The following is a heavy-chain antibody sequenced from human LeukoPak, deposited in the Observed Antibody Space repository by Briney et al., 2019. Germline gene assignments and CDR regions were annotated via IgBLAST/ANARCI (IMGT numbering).Heavy chain of an antibody. V-gene: IGHV1-69*01. J-gene: IGHJ4*02. D-gene: IGHD6-19*01. Sequence: SVKVSCKASGGTFSSYAISWVRQAPGQGLEWMGGIIPIFGTASYAQKFQGRVTITADESTSTAYMELSSLRSEDTAVYYCARSSSGWYVYYFDYWGQGTLVTVSS. CDR3: ARSSSGWYVYYFDY. CDR1: GGTFSSYA. CDR2: IIPIFGTA.